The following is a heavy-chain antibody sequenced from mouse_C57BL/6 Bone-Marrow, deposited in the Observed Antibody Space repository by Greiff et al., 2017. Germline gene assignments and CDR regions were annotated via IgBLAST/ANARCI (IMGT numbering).Heavy chain of an antibody. CDR2: INPGSGGT. D-gene: IGHD2-2*01. Sequence: QVQLQQSGAELVRPGTSVKVSCKASGYAFTNYLIEWVKQRPGQGLEWIGVINPGSGGTNYNEKFKGKATLTADKSSSTAYMQLSSLTSEDSAVFCCARSRYGYDGPYYYAMDYWGQGTSVTVSS. CDR3: ARSRYGYDGPYYYAMDY. J-gene: IGHJ4*01. CDR1: GYAFTNYL. V-gene: IGHV1-54*01.